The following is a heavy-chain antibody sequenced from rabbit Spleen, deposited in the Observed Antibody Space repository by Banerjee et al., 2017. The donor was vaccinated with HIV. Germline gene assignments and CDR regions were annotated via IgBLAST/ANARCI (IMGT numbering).Heavy chain of an antibody. CDR1: GFSFGDRDV. V-gene: IGHV1S45*01. J-gene: IGHJ4*01. Sequence: QEQLVESGGGLVQPTGSLTLTCKASGFSFGDRDVMCWVRQAPGKGLEWIACINTATGKAVYATWAKGRFTISRTSSTTVTLRMTSLTAADTATYFCARDLVGVIGWNFNLWGPGTLVTVS. D-gene: IGHD1-1*01. CDR3: ARDLVGVIGWNFNL. CDR2: INTATGKA.